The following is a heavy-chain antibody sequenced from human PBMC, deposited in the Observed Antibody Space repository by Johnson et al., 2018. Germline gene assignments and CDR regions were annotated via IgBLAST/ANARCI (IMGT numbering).Heavy chain of an antibody. J-gene: IGHJ3*02. D-gene: IGHD3-10*01. CDR1: GGSISSYY. CDR2: IHYSGGT. CDR3: GKDQGLWFGELLDAFDI. V-gene: IGHV4-59*01. Sequence: QVQLQESGPGLVKXSETXSLXCTVSGGSISSYYWSWIRQPPGKGLEWIGYIHYSGGTNYNPSLKSRVTITVDSSKNQFSLKLSSGTAADTAVYYCGKDQGLWFGELLDAFDIWGQGTMVTVSS.